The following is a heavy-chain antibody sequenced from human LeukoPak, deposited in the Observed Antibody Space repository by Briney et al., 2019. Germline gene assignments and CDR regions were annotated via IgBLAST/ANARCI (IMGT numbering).Heavy chain of an antibody. Sequence: GSLRLSGAASGFPFISYSMNWFRRAPGKGLGWVSSISSSSSYIYYADSVKGRFTISRDNAKNSLYLQMNSLRAEDTAVYYCARSRDGSSGWYAYSDYWGQGTLVTVSS. CDR2: ISSSSSYI. J-gene: IGHJ4*02. CDR3: ARSRDGSSGWYAYSDY. V-gene: IGHV3-21*01. CDR1: GFPFISYS. D-gene: IGHD6-19*01.